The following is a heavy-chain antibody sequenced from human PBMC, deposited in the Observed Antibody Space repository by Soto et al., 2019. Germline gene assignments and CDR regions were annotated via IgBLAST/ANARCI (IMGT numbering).Heavy chain of an antibody. D-gene: IGHD3-22*01. CDR2: ISAYNGNT. V-gene: IGHV1-18*01. CDR1: GVTFASYC. CDR3: ARWTYYDSSGYYYVFDY. J-gene: IGHJ4*02. Sequence: GASVKVSCKECGVTFASYCSRWVRQAPRQGLEWMGWISAYNGNTNYAQKLQGRVTMTTDTSTSTAYMELRSLRSDDTALYYCARWTYYDSSGYYYVFDYWGQGTLVTVSS.